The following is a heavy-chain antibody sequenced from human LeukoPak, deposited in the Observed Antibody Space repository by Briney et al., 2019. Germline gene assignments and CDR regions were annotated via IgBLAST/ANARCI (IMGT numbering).Heavy chain of an antibody. V-gene: IGHV3-48*03. D-gene: IGHD4-11*01. CDR3: ARVLNTREYGNYADY. J-gene: IGHJ4*02. Sequence: GGSLRLSCAASGFTFNNYEMNWVRQAPGKGLEWVSYISSSGSTRYYADSVKGRFTMSRDNAKNSLYLQMNSLRAEDTAVYHCARVLNTREYGNYADYWGQGTLVTVSS. CDR2: ISSSGSTR. CDR1: GFTFNNYE.